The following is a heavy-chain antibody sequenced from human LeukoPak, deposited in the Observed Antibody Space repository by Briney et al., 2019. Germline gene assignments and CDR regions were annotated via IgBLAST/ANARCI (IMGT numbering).Heavy chain of an antibody. V-gene: IGHV1-69*04. CDR1: GGTFSSYA. D-gene: IGHD3-10*01. J-gene: IGHJ4*02. CDR2: IIPILGIA. CDR3: ARGLAFGELTSDY. Sequence: GASVKVSCKASGGTFSSYAISWVRQALGQGLEWMGRIIPILGIANYAQKFQGRVTITADKSTSTAYMELSSLRSEDTAVYYCARGLAFGELTSDYWGQGTLVTVSS.